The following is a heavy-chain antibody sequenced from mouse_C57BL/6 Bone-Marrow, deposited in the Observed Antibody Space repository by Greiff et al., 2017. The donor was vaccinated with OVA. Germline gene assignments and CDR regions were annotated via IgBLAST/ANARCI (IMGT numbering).Heavy chain of an antibody. CDR2: ISYDGSN. V-gene: IGHV3-6*01. CDR1: GYSITSGYY. CDR3: AGGGYYFDY. J-gene: IGHJ2*01. Sequence: EVQLQESGPGLVKPSQSLSLTCSVTGYSITSGYYWNWLRQFPGNKLEWMGYISYDGSNNYNPSLKNRISITRDTSKSQFFLKLNSVTTEDAATYYCAGGGYYFDYWGKGTTLTVSS.